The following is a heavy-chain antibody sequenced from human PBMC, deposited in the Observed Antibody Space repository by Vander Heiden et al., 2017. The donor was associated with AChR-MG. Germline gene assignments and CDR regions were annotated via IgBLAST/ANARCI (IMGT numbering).Heavy chain of an antibody. CDR1: GGTFSSYA. Sequence: QVQLVQSGAAVKKPGSSVKVSCKASGGTFSSYAISWVRQATGQGLEWMGGIIPIFGTANYAQKFQGRVTITADESTSTAYMELSSLRSEDTAVYYCAREEGERWLQLDQGGGYYYGMDVWGQGTTVTVSS. CDR3: AREEGERWLQLDQGGGYYYGMDV. CDR2: IIPIFGTA. V-gene: IGHV1-69*01. D-gene: IGHD5-12*01. J-gene: IGHJ6*02.